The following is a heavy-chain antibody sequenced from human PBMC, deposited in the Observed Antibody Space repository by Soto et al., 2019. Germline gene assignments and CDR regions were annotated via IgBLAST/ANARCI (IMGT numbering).Heavy chain of an antibody. Sequence: GESLNISCKGSGCSFTSYWIGCVRQMPGKGLEWMGIIYPGDSYTRYSQSFQGQVTISADKSISAAYLQRSSLKASDTAMYYCARQGGIYNYYDSSGSFDYWGQGTLVTVS. V-gene: IGHV5-51*01. CDR2: IYPGDSYT. CDR3: ARQGGIYNYYDSSGSFDY. J-gene: IGHJ4*02. D-gene: IGHD3-22*01. CDR1: GCSFTSYW.